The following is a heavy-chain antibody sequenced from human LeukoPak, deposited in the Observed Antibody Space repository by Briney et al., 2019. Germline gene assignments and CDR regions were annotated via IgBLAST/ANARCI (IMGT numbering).Heavy chain of an antibody. D-gene: IGHD6-13*01. CDR2: IIHSGRT. CDR3: ARAPRIASNRGFDY. J-gene: IGHJ4*02. CDR1: GGSFSGYY. Sequence: EPSETLSLTCAVSGGSFSGYYWTWIRQSPGKGLEWIGEIIHSGRTNYNPSLKSRVTISVDTSKNKFSLNLSNVTAADTAVYYCARAPRIASNRGFDYWGQGTLVTVSS. V-gene: IGHV4-34*12.